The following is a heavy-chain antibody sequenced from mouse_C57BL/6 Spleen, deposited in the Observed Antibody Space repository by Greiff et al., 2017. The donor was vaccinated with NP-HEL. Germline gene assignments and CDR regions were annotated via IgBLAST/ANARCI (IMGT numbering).Heavy chain of an antibody. D-gene: IGHD1-2*01. CDR3: ARDGPYYFDY. CDR1: GYAFSSSW. Sequence: QVQLKESGPELVKPGASVKISCKASGYAFSSSWMNWVKQRPGKGLEWIGRIYPGDGDTNYNGKFKGKATLTADKSSSTAYMQLSSLTSEDSAVYFCARDGPYYFDYWGQGTTLTVSS. CDR2: IYPGDGDT. V-gene: IGHV1-82*01. J-gene: IGHJ2*01.